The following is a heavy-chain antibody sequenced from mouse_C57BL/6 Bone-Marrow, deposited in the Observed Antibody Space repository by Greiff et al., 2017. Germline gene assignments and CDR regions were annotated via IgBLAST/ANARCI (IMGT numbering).Heavy chain of an antibody. J-gene: IGHJ4*01. V-gene: IGHV1-15*01. CDR1: GYTFTDYE. CDR3: TRWLPFYAMDY. Sequence: QVQLQQSGAALVRPGASVTLSCKASGYTFTDYEMHWVKQTPVHGLEWIGAIDPETGGTAYNQKFKGKAILTADKSSSTAYMELRSLTSEDSAVYYCTRWLPFYAMDYWGQGTSVTVSS. CDR2: IDPETGGT. D-gene: IGHD2-2*01.